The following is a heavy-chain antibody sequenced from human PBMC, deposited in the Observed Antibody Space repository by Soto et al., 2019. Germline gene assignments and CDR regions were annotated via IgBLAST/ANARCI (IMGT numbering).Heavy chain of an antibody. D-gene: IGHD2-15*01. CDR2: ISYDGSNK. CDR3: AKDLIYCSGGSCRDY. J-gene: IGHJ4*02. Sequence: PWGSLRLSCAASGFTFISYGIHFFRHSPFKWLEWVAVISYDGSNKYYADSVKGRFTISRDNSKNTLYLQMNSLRAEDTAVYYCAKDLIYCSGGSCRDYWGQGTLVTVSS. CDR1: GFTFISYG. V-gene: IGHV3-30*18.